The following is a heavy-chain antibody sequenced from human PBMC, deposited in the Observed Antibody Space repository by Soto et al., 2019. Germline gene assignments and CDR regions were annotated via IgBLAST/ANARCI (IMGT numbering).Heavy chain of an antibody. D-gene: IGHD3-3*01. CDR2: ISAYNGNT. CDR3: ARAGITIFGVVIRDDAFDI. J-gene: IGHJ3*02. CDR1: GYTFTSYG. Sequence: ASVKVSCKASGYTFTSYGISWVRQAPGQGLEWMGWISAYNGNTNYAQKLQGRVTMTTDTSTSTAYMELRSLRSDDTAVYYCARAGITIFGVVIRDDAFDIWGQRTMVTVSS. V-gene: IGHV1-18*01.